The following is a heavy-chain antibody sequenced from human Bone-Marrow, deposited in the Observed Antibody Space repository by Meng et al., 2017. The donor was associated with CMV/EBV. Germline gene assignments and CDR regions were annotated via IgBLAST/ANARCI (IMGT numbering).Heavy chain of an antibody. J-gene: IGHJ6*02. V-gene: IGHV1-2*02. Sequence: ASVKVSCKASGYTFTGYYMHWVRQAPGQGLEWMGWINPNSGGTNYAQKFQGRVTMTRDTSISTAYMELSRLRSDDTAVYYCARVRCSSTSCYPTGGYYYYGMDVWVQGTTVTVSS. CDR2: INPNSGGT. D-gene: IGHD2-2*01. CDR1: GYTFTGYY. CDR3: ARVRCSSTSCYPTGGYYYYGMDV.